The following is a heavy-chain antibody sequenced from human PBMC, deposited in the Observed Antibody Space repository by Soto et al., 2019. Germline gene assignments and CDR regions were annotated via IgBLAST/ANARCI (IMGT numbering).Heavy chain of an antibody. CDR1: GFTFRSYW. Sequence: QLVESGGGLVQPGGSLRLSCAASGFTFRSYWMSWVRQAPGKGLEWVANIKQDGSEEYYVDSVRGRFTISRDNAKNSVYLEMNSLRAEDTAVYYCARYYSSFYYYMDVWGKGTTVTVSS. V-gene: IGHV3-7*01. CDR2: IKQDGSEE. CDR3: ARYYSSFYYYMDV. J-gene: IGHJ6*03. D-gene: IGHD4-4*01.